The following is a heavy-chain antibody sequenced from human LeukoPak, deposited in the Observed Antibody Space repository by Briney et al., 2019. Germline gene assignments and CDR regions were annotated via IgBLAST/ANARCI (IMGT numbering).Heavy chain of an antibody. J-gene: IGHJ6*02. CDR3: ARDTADTAMASKYYYYGMDV. CDR2: IYTSGST. D-gene: IGHD5-18*01. CDR1: GGSISSYH. Sequence: SETLSLTCTVSGGSISSYHWSWIRQPAGKGLEWIGRIYTSGSTNYNPSLKSRVTMSVDTSKNQFSLKLSSVTAADTAVYYCARDTADTAMASKYYYYGMDVWGQGTTVTVSS. V-gene: IGHV4-4*07.